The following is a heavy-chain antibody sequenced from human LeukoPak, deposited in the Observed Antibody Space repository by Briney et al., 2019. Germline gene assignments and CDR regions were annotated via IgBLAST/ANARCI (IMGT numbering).Heavy chain of an antibody. CDR2: IYHSGST. CDR3: AREAAARYYFDY. J-gene: IGHJ4*02. Sequence: SETLSLTCTVSGYSISSGYYWGWIRQPPGKGLEWIGSIYHSGSTYYNPSLKSRVTISVDTSENQFSLKLSSVTAADTAVYYCAREAAARYYFDYWGQGTLVTVSS. V-gene: IGHV4-38-2*02. CDR1: GYSISSGYY. D-gene: IGHD6-13*01.